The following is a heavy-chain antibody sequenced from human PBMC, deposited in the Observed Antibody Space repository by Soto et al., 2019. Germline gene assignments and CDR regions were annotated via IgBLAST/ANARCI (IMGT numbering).Heavy chain of an antibody. Sequence: GGSLRLSCAASGFTFTIFAMSWVRQSPGKGLEWVSTISGSGGSTYYADAVKGRFTISRDNSMGTLYLQMKSLRVEDTAIYYCAKEVSLGSTVDLGYWGQGTLVTSPQ. CDR1: GFTFTIFA. D-gene: IGHD7-27*01. CDR2: ISGSGGST. CDR3: AKEVSLGSTVDLGY. J-gene: IGHJ4*02. V-gene: IGHV3-23*01.